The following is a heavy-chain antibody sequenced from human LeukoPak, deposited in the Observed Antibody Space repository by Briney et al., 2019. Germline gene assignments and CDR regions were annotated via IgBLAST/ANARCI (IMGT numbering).Heavy chain of an antibody. Sequence: PGGSLRLSCVTSGFTFSTYGMHWVRQAPGRGLEWVAFVAKDGGDKYSADSVKGRLTISRDNSKNALYLEMNSLRADDTAVYYCARSYVLHFLDPWGQGTLVTVSS. J-gene: IGHJ5*02. D-gene: IGHD3-10*02. CDR1: GFTFSTYG. CDR2: VAKDGGDK. CDR3: ARSYVLHFLDP. V-gene: IGHV3-30*02.